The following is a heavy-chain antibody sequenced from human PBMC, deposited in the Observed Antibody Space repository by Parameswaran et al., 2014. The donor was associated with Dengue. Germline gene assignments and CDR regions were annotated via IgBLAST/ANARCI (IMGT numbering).Heavy chain of an antibody. V-gene: IGHV4-34*01. J-gene: IGHJ6*03. Sequence: VRQAPGKGLEWIGEINRSGSTNYNPSLKSRVTISVDTSKNQFSLKLSSVTAADTAVYYCARENYDFWSGYNSYYYYYMDVWGKGTTVTVSS. D-gene: IGHD3-3*01. CDR2: INRSGST. CDR3: ARENYDFWSGYNSYYYYYMDV.